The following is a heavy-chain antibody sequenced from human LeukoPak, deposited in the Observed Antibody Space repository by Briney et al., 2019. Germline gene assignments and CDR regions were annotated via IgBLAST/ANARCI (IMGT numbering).Heavy chain of an antibody. CDR2: ISADGGST. J-gene: IGHJ4*02. Sequence: PGGSLRLSCVAYGLNFDDSAMHWVRQDPGKGLEWVSLISADGGSTFSADSVKGRFSISRDNSKNSLYLQMNSLRSEDTAMYYCAKESGKFDYWGQGTLVAISS. CDR3: AKESGKFDY. CDR1: GLNFDDSA. V-gene: IGHV3-43*02.